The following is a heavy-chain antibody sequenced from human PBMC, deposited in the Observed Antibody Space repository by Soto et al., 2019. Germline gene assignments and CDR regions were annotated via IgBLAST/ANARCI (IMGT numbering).Heavy chain of an antibody. CDR1: GFTFSSYA. CDR2: ISGSGGST. CDR3: AKTVRSPYYFDY. Sequence: GGSLRLSCAASGFTFSSYAMSWVRQAPGKGLEWVSAISGSGGSTYYADSVKGRFTISRDNSKNTLYLQMNGLRAEDTAVYYCAKTVRSPYYFDYWGQGTLVTVSS. D-gene: IGHD3-22*01. J-gene: IGHJ4*02. V-gene: IGHV3-23*01.